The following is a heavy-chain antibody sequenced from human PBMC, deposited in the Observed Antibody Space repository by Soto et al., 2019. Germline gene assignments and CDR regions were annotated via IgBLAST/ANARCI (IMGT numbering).Heavy chain of an antibody. Sequence: QVQLVQSGAEEKKPGASVKVSCKASGYTFTSYAMHWVRQAPGQRLEWMVWINAGNGNTKYSQKFQGRVTITRDTAASPAYMELSSLRSEDTAVYYCARSSGWYVWFDPWGQGTLVTVSS. CDR1: GYTFTSYA. V-gene: IGHV1-3*05. J-gene: IGHJ5*02. D-gene: IGHD6-13*01. CDR3: ARSSGWYVWFDP. CDR2: INAGNGNT.